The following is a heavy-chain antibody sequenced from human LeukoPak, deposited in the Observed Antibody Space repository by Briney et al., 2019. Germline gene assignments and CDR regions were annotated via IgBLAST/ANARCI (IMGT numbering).Heavy chain of an antibody. CDR2: IGYDGSNR. V-gene: IGHV3-30*02. J-gene: IGHJ6*03. Sequence: GGSLRLSCTASGFIFSTYVMHWVRQAPGKGLEWVSFIGYDGSNRYYADSVKGRFTISRDNSKNTLYLQMNSLRAEDTAVYYCAKVSRRYDILTGYEQYFYNYYMDVWGRGTTVTISS. CDR3: AKVSRRYDILTGYEQYFYNYYMDV. D-gene: IGHD3-9*01. CDR1: GFIFSTYV.